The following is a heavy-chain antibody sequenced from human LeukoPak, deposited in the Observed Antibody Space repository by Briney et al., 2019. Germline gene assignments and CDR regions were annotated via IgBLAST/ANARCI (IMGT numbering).Heavy chain of an antibody. V-gene: IGHV1-46*01. J-gene: IGHJ6*02. CDR3: AREGPGDDFWSGYRLTYYYGMDV. CDR2: INPSGGST. CDR1: GYTFTSYY. Sequence: GASVKVSCKASGYTFTSYYMHWVRQAPGQGLEWMGIINPSGGSTSYAQKFQGRVTMTRDTSTSTVYMELSSLRSEDTAVYYCAREGPGDDFWSGYRLTYYYGMDVWGQGTTVTVSS. D-gene: IGHD3-3*01.